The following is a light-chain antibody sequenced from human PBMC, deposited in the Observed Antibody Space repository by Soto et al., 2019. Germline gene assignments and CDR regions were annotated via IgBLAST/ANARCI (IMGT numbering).Light chain of an antibody. J-gene: IGLJ1*01. CDR3: QSYDSRLSGSV. CDR2: GNS. CDR1: SSNIGAGYD. V-gene: IGLV1-40*01. Sequence: QSALTQPPSVSGAPGQRVTISCTGSSSNIGAGYDVHWYQQLPGTAPKLLIYGNSNRPSGVPDRFSGSKSGTSASLAITGLQVEDEADYYCQSYDSRLSGSVFGTGTKVTGL.